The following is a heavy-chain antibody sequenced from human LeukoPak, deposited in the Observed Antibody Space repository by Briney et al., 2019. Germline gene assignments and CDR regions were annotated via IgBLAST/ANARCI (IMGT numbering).Heavy chain of an antibody. D-gene: IGHD1-1*01. Sequence: ASVKVSCKASGYTFASYHMHWVRQAPGQGPEWMGMNKLSGGSTTYAQNFLDRVTVTSDTSTSTVYMELSSLRSEDTTVYYCARDFSATWSFDYWGQGTLVTVSS. V-gene: IGHV1-46*01. CDR3: ARDFSATWSFDY. CDR1: GYTFASYH. CDR2: NKLSGGST. J-gene: IGHJ4*02.